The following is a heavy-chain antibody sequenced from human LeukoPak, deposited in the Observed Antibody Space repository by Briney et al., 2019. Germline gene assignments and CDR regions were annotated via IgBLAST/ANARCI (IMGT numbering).Heavy chain of an antibody. V-gene: IGHV4-31*03. CDR2: IYYSGST. Sequence: KPSQTLSLTCTVSGGSINSGGYYWSWIRQHPGKGLEWIGYIYYSGSTYYNPSLKSRVTISVDTSKNQFSLKLSSVTAADTAVYYCARGKRSGYYFDYWGQGTLVTVSS. D-gene: IGHD3-22*01. J-gene: IGHJ4*02. CDR3: ARGKRSGYYFDY. CDR1: GGSINSGGYY.